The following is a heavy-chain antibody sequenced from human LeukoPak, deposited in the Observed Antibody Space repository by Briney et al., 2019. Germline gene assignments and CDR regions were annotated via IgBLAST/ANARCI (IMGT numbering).Heavy chain of an antibody. Sequence: ETLSLTCTVSGGSISSYYWSWIRQPPGKGLEYVSAISSNGGSTYYANSVKGRFTISRDNSKNTLYPQMNSLRAEDTAVYYCAKVGPLGQWLLLIDYWGQGTLVTVSS. D-gene: IGHD3-22*01. J-gene: IGHJ4*02. CDR3: AKVGPLGQWLLLIDY. CDR1: GGSISSYY. V-gene: IGHV3-64*01. CDR2: ISSNGGST.